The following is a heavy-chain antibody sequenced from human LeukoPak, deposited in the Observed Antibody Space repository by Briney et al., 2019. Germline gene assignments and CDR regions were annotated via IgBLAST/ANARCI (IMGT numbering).Heavy chain of an antibody. CDR3: AKDWGTTFGVPMHV. CDR1: GFTVITND. V-gene: IGHV3-53*01. Sequence: PGGSLRLSCAASGFTVITNDMTWVRQAPGKGLEWVSVLYSDGNTKYADSVQGRFTISRDNSKNTLYLQMNSLRAEDTAVYYCAKDWGTTFGVPMHVWGKGTTVTVSS. J-gene: IGHJ6*03. CDR2: LYSDGNT. D-gene: IGHD3-3*01.